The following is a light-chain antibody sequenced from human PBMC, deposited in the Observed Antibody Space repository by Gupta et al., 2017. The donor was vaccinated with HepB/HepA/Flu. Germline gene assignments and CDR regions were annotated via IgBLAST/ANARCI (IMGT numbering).Light chain of an antibody. J-gene: IGLJ2*01. CDR1: NIGSKS. CDR3: QVWDSSSDHVV. CDR2: YDS. V-gene: IGLV3-21*04. Sequence: SYILTQPPSLSVPPGRQVRISRGGNNIGSKSVHWYQQKPGQAPVLVIYYDSDRPSGIPERFSGSNSGNTATLTISRVEAGDEADYYCQVWDSSSDHVVFGGGTKLTVL.